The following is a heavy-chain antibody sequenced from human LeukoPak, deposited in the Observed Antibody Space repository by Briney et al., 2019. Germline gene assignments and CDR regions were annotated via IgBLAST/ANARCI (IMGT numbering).Heavy chain of an antibody. Sequence: PSETLSLTCAVYGGSFSGYYWSWIRQPQGKGLEWIGEINHSGSTNYNPSLKSRVTISVDTSKNQFSLKLSSVTAADTAVYYCARVDWSAVYSYYGMDVWRQGTTVTVSS. CDR2: INHSGST. D-gene: IGHD3/OR15-3a*01. J-gene: IGHJ6*02. CDR1: GGSFSGYY. V-gene: IGHV4-34*01. CDR3: ARVDWSAVYSYYGMDV.